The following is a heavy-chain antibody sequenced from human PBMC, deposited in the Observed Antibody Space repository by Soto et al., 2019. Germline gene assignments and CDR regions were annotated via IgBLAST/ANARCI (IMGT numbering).Heavy chain of an antibody. V-gene: IGHV1-69*13. J-gene: IGHJ4*02. CDR2: IIPIFGTA. Sequence: ASVKVSCKASGGTFSSYAISWVRQAPGQGLEWMGGIIPIFGTANYAQKFQGRVTITADESTSTAYMELSSLRSEDTAVYYCASGPVAGKRSYLAVDYWGLGTRVTGSS. CDR3: ASGPVAGKRSYLAVDY. CDR1: GGTFSSYA. D-gene: IGHD6-19*01.